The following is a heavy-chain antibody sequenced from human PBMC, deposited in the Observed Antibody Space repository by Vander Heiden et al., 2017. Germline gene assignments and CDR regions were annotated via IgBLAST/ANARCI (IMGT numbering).Heavy chain of an antibody. CDR2: ISYDGSNK. Sequence: VQLVESGGGVVQPGRSLCPPWAASGFPFSNYAMHWVRQAPGKGLEWVAIISYDGSNKYYADSVKGRFTISRDNSKNTLYLQMNSLRAEDTAVYYCARALRPMIVVVMDYWGQGTLVTVSS. CDR1: GFPFSNYA. CDR3: ARALRPMIVVVMDY. J-gene: IGHJ4*02. V-gene: IGHV3-30-3*01. D-gene: IGHD3-22*01.